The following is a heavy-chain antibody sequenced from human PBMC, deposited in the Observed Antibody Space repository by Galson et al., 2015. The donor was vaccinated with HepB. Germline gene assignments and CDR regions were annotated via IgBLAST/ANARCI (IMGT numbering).Heavy chain of an antibody. CDR2: IDPSDSYT. Sequence: QSGAEVKKPGESLRISCKGSGYSFTSYWISWVRQMPGKGLEWMGRIDPSDSYTNYSPSFQGHVTISADKSISTAYLQWSSLKASDTAMYYCASTRVYDSSGYYLKYFQHWGQGTLVTVSS. CDR1: GYSFTSYW. J-gene: IGHJ1*01. CDR3: ASTRVYDSSGYYLKYFQH. D-gene: IGHD3-22*01. V-gene: IGHV5-10-1*01.